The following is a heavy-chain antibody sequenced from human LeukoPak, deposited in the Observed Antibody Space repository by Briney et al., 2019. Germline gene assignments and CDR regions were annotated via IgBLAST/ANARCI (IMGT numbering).Heavy chain of an antibody. CDR1: GGTFSSYA. D-gene: IGHD6-19*01. J-gene: IGHJ6*02. CDR2: IIPIFGTA. Sequence: SVKVSCKASGGTFSSYAISWVRQAPGQGLEWMGGIIPIFGTANYAQKFQGRVTITADESASTAYMELSSLRSEDTAVYYCARELGQWLARTYYYYGMDVWGQGTTVTVSS. CDR3: ARELGQWLARTYYYYGMDV. V-gene: IGHV1-69*13.